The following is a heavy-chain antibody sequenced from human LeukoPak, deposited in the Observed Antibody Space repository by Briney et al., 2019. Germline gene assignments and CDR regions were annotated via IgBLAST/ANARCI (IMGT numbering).Heavy chain of an antibody. CDR3: ARARSSSWLDP. CDR2: IKEDGGEK. J-gene: IGHJ5*02. D-gene: IGHD6-13*01. V-gene: IGHV3-7*01. Sequence: GGSLRLSCAASGFTFSRYWMSWVRQAPGKGLEWVANIKEDGGEKYYVDSVKGRFTISRDNAKNSLYLQMNSLRAEDTAVYYCARARSSSWLDPWAREPWSPSPQ. CDR1: GFTFSRYW.